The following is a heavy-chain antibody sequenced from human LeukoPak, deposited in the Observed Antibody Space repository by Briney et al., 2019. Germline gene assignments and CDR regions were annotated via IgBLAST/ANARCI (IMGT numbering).Heavy chain of an antibody. V-gene: IGHV3-33*01. CDR1: GFTFRTYG. CDR2: IWYDGSNK. J-gene: IGHJ3*02. Sequence: GGSLRLSCAASGFTFRTYGMHWVRQAPGKGLEWVAVIWYDGSNKYYADSVKGRFTISRDNSKNTLYLQMNSLRAEDTAVYYCARQGPYSTNTYYDYVWGSPHASAFDIWGQGTMVTVSS. CDR3: ARQGPYSTNTYYDYVWGSPHASAFDI. D-gene: IGHD3-16*01.